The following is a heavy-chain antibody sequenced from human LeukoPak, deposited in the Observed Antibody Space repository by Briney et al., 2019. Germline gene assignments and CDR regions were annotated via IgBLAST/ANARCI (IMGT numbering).Heavy chain of an antibody. CDR2: IKQDGTEK. Sequence: GGSLRLSCAGSGFTFSNFWMSWVRQAPGKGLEWVAKIKQDGTEKYYVDSVKGRFTISRDNAKNSLYLQMNSLRAEDTAIYYCARVQSGYSYASQAFDIWGQGTMVTVSS. D-gene: IGHD5-18*01. J-gene: IGHJ3*02. CDR1: GFTFSNFW. V-gene: IGHV3-7*01. CDR3: ARVQSGYSYASQAFDI.